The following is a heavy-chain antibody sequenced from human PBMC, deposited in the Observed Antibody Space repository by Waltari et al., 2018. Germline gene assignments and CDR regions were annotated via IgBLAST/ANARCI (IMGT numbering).Heavy chain of an antibody. Sequence: QVEESGGGVVQPGGSLRLSCVASGYPFNNYGMHWVRQAPGKGLGWRAVISSDGSGKYYADSVKGRFTMSRDNSKNTVYLQMNSLRPEDTAVYYCAKAGGIHNYPLDPWGQGTLVTVSS. CDR1: GYPFNNYG. V-gene: IGHV3-30*18. CDR3: AKAGGIHNYPLDP. CDR2: ISSDGSGK. D-gene: IGHD1-26*01. J-gene: IGHJ5*02.